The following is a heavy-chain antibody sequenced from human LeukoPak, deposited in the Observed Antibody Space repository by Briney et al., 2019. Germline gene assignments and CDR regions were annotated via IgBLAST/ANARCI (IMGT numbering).Heavy chain of an antibody. V-gene: IGHV4-34*01. CDR2: INHSGST. D-gene: IGHD3-3*01. CDR1: GGSFSGYY. J-gene: IGHJ6*03. Sequence: SETLSLTCAVYGGSFSGYYWSWIRQPPGKGLEWIGEINHSGSTNYNPSLKSRVTISVDTSKNQFSLQLNSVTPEDTAVYYCARTVYDFWSGYLHMDVWGKGTTVTVSS. CDR3: ARTVYDFWSGYLHMDV.